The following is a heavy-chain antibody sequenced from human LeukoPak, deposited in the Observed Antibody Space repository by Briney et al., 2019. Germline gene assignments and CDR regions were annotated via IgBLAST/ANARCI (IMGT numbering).Heavy chain of an antibody. Sequence: GGSLRPSCAASGFTFSSYCMHGVRQAPGKGLVWVSRIHSEGRSTNYADSVRARFTISRDNAKNRLYLQMNSLRAEEKAVYYCARADGYPDYWGQGTLVTVSS. CDR2: IHSEGRST. CDR3: ARADGYPDY. V-gene: IGHV3-74*01. J-gene: IGHJ4*03. CDR1: GFTFSSYC.